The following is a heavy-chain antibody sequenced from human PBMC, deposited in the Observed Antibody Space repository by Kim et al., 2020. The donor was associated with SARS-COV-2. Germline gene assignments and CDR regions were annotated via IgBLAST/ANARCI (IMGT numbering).Heavy chain of an antibody. D-gene: IGHD6-13*01. V-gene: IGHV1-18*01. CDR2: DT. J-gene: IGHJ4*02. Sequence: DTRYARRLQDRLIMTTDTSTSTAYMELRSLTSDDTAIYYCARGVAGAEIDYWGPGTLVTVSS. CDR3: ARGVAGAEIDY.